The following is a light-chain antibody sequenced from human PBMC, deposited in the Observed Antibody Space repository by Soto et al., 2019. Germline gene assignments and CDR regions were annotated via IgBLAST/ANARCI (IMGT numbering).Light chain of an antibody. CDR3: SSYTGSSTCV. CDR2: DVS. CDR1: SSDVGGYNY. Sequence: QSALTQPASVSGSPGQSITISCTGTSSDVGGYNYVSWYQQHPGKAPKLMIYDVSNRPSGVSNRFSGSKSGNTASLTISGLQAEDEADYYCSSYTGSSTCVFGGGTKLTVL. V-gene: IGLV2-14*01. J-gene: IGLJ2*01.